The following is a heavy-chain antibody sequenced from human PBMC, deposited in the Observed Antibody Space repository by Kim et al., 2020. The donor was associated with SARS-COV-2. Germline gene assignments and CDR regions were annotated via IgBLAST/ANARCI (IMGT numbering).Heavy chain of an antibody. V-gene: IGHV7-4-1*02. J-gene: IGHJ5*02. CDR2: INTNTGNP. D-gene: IGHD3-9*01. Sequence: ASVKVSCKASGYPFTTYTINWVRQAPGQGLEWMGWINTNTGNPTYAQGFTGRFVFSLDTSVSTAYLQISSLKPEDTAVYYCARLFGSYNTAGNWFDPWGQGTLVAVSS. CDR3: ARLFGSYNTAGNWFDP. CDR1: GYPFTTYT.